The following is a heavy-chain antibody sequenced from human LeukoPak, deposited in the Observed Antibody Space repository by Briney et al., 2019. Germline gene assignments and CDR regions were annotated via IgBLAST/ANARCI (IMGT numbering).Heavy chain of an antibody. V-gene: IGHV3-30-3*01. CDR1: GFTFRNYY. CDR2: ISLDGNNE. Sequence: GGSLRLSCAASGFTFRNYYMHWVRQAPGKGLEWVAVISLDGNNEYYADSVKGRFTISRDNSKNTLYLQMNSLRAEDTAVYYCARGSYYYDSSGFDAFDIWGQGTMVTVSS. D-gene: IGHD3-22*01. CDR3: ARGSYYYDSSGFDAFDI. J-gene: IGHJ3*02.